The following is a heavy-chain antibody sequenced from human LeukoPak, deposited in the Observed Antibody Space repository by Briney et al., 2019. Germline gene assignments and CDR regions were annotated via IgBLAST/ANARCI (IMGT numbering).Heavy chain of an antibody. J-gene: IGHJ4*02. D-gene: IGHD3-10*01. CDR3: ARAMVRGVPFDY. V-gene: IGHV3-30-3*01. Sequence: GGSLRLSCAASGLSFSNYAMHWVRQAPGKGLEWMAVISNDGSTKYYADSVRGRFTISRDNSKNTLYLQINSLRLDDTAVYYCARAMVRGVPFDYWGQGTLVIVSS. CDR2: ISNDGSTK. CDR1: GLSFSNYA.